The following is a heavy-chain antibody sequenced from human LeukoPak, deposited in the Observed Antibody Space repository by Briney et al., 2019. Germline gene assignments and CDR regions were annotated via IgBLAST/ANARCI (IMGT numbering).Heavy chain of an antibody. J-gene: IGHJ4*02. CDR1: GYSISSGYY. CDR2: IYHSGST. D-gene: IGHD3-10*01. Sequence: SETLSLTCAVSGYSISSGYYWGWIRQPPGKGLEWIGNIYHSGSTYYNPSLKSRVTISVDTSKNQFSLKLSSVTAADTAVYYCARGVTPSLWFGESVGGYLDYWGQGTLVTVSS. V-gene: IGHV4-38-2*01. CDR3: ARGVTPSLWFGESVGGYLDY.